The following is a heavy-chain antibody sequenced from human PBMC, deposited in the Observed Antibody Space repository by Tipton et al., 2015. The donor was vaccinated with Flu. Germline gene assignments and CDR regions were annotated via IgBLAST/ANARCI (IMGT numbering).Heavy chain of an antibody. CDR2: TYYSGST. CDR3: ARDIAAGRRRGGFDY. V-gene: IGHV4-59*01. J-gene: IGHJ4*02. CDR1: GGSISSYY. D-gene: IGHD6-13*01. Sequence: TLSLTCTVSGGSISSYYWSWIRQPPGKGLEWIGYTYYSGSTNYNPSLKSRVTISVDTSKNQFSLKLSSVTAADTAVYYCARDIAAGRRRGGFDYWGQGTLVTVSS.